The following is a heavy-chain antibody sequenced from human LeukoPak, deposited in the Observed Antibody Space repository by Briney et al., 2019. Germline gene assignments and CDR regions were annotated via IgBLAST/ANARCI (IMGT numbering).Heavy chain of an antibody. CDR1: GGSFSGYY. CDR2: INHSGST. Sequence: SETLSLTCAVYGGSFSGYYWSWIRQPPGKGPEWIGEINHSGSTNYNPSLKSRVTISVDTSKNQFSLKLSSVTAADTAVYYCARPPETGYSSSWYARYFDLWGRGTLVTVSS. CDR3: ARPPETGYSSSWYARYFDL. D-gene: IGHD6-13*01. J-gene: IGHJ2*01. V-gene: IGHV4-34*01.